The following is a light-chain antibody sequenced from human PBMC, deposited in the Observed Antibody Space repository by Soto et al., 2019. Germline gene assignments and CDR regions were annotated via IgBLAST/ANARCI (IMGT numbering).Light chain of an antibody. Sequence: QSALTQPRSVSGSPGQSVTISCTGTSSDVGGYNYVSWYQHHPGKAPKLMIYDVSKRPSGVPDRFSGSKSGNTASLTISGLQDEDEADYYCFSYAGSCVFGTGTKLTVL. CDR3: FSYAGSCV. CDR1: SSDVGGYNY. J-gene: IGLJ1*01. CDR2: DVS. V-gene: IGLV2-11*01.